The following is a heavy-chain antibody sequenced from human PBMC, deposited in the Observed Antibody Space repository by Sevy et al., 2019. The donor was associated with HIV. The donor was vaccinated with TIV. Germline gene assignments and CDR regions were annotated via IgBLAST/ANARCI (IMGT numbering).Heavy chain of an antibody. Sequence: GGSLRLSCAASGFTFSSYEMNWVRQAPGKGLEWVSYISSSGSTIYYADSVKGRFTISRDNAKNSLYLQMNSLRAEDTAVYYCARDGRVVGATRDYGMDVWGLGTTVTVSS. D-gene: IGHD1-26*01. CDR3: ARDGRVVGATRDYGMDV. V-gene: IGHV3-48*03. CDR2: ISSSGSTI. CDR1: GFTFSSYE. J-gene: IGHJ6*02.